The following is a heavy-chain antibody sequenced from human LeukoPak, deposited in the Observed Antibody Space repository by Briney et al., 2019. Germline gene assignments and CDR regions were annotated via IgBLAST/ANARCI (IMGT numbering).Heavy chain of an antibody. D-gene: IGHD3-16*01. CDR3: ARGGSHFEY. CDR2: IYPGDSDV. V-gene: IGHV5-51*01. Sequence: GESLRISCKGSGYNFTNYWIGWVRQMPGKGLEWMGIIYPGDSDVRYSPSFQGQVTISADKSINTAYLQRSSLKASDTAIYYCARGGSHFEYWGQGTLVTVSS. J-gene: IGHJ4*02. CDR1: GYNFTNYW.